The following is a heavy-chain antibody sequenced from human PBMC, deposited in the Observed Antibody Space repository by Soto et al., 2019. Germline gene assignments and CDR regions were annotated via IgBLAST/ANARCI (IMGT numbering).Heavy chain of an antibody. CDR2: LSDSGGSI. CDR3: AKVSSSWYAGFFDL. J-gene: IGHJ4*02. Sequence: GGSLRLSCTASGFTFNRHAITWVRQAPGKGLEWVSGLSDSGGSIYYADSVKGRFTVSRDNSMNTLYLQMNTLRAEDTAIYYCAKVSSSWYAGFFDLWGQGTLVTVSS. V-gene: IGHV3-23*01. CDR1: GFTFNRHA. D-gene: IGHD6-13*01.